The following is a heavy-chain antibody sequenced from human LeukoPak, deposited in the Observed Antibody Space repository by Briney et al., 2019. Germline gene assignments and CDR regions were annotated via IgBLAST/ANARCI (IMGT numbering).Heavy chain of an antibody. CDR3: ARVARRYYGSGSPDWYFDL. V-gene: IGHV4-4*07. Sequence: PSETLSLTCTVSGGSISSYYWSWIRQPAGKGLEWIGRIHTSGSTNYNPSLKSRVTMSVDTSKNQFSLKLSPVTAADTAVYYCARVARRYYGSGSPDWYFDLWGRGALVTVSS. D-gene: IGHD3-10*01. J-gene: IGHJ2*01. CDR2: IHTSGST. CDR1: GGSISSYY.